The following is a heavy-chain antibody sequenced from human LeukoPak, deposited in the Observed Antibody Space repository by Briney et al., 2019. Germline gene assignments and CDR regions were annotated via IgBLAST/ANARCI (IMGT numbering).Heavy chain of an antibody. J-gene: IGHJ4*02. CDR3: AKSPGGWYHDY. CDR2: IGTTDI. D-gene: IGHD6-19*01. V-gene: IGHV3-23*01. Sequence: GGSLRLSCEGSGFTFSTHGMSWVRQAPGKGLEWVSSIGTTDIFFADSVKGRSAISRDNSKNMLYLQMTSLRGEDTAIYYCAKSPGGWYHDYWGQGTLVTVSS. CDR1: GFTFSTHG.